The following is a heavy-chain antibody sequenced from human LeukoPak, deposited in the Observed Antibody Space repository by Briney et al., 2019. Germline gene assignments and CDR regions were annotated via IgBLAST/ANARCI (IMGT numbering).Heavy chain of an antibody. CDR2: ISASGST. Sequence: GGSLRLSCAASGFPLTNHAISWVRQAPGKGLEWVSAISASGSTYYADSVKGHFTISRDNSRNTLYLQMNSLRAEDTAVYYCARSGVAATPRTSDCWGQGTLVTVSS. CDR3: ARSGVAATPRTSDC. D-gene: IGHD2-15*01. V-gene: IGHV3-23*01. CDR1: GFPLTNHA. J-gene: IGHJ4*02.